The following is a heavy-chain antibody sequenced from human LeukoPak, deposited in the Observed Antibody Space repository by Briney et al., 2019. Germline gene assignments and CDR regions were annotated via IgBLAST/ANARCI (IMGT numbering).Heavy chain of an antibody. CDR1: GDSIDSYY. V-gene: IGHV4-59*01. D-gene: IGHD3/OR15-3a*01. Sequence: SETLSLTCTVSGDSIDSYYWSWIRQPPGKGLECIGHIYYTGSTYYKPSLESRVTISVDTAKNQISLKLSSVTAAGTAVYYCARYEEFSTGYSASSPRHYFGHWGQGTLVTVSS. CDR3: ARYEEFSTGYSASSPRHYFGH. CDR2: IYYTGST. J-gene: IGHJ4*02.